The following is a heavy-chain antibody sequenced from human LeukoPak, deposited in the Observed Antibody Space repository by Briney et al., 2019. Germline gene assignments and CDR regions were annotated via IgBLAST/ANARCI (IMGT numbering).Heavy chain of an antibody. CDR3: VKSGGYGLIDY. Sequence: PSETLSLTCTVSGGSISSSSYYWGWIRQPPGKGLEWIGSIYHSGSTYYNPSLKSRVTISVDTSKNQFSLKLSSVTAADTAMYYCVKSGGYGLIDYWGQGTLVTVSS. D-gene: IGHD1-26*01. CDR2: IYHSGST. J-gene: IGHJ4*02. V-gene: IGHV4-39*01. CDR1: GGSISSSSYY.